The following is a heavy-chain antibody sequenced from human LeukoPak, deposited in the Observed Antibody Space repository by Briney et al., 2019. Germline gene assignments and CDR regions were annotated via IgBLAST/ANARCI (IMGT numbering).Heavy chain of an antibody. D-gene: IGHD2-2*01. CDR1: GFIFSNYW. J-gene: IGHJ6*03. CDR2: IDQDGSEK. Sequence: PGGSLRLSCAASGFIFSNYWMSWVRQSPGKGLEWVANIDQDGSEKYYVDSVKGRFIISRDNAKNSVFLQMNSLRVEDTAVYYCVREGSCSSATCYATDFFNMDVWGKGTTVTVSS. V-gene: IGHV3-7*01. CDR3: VREGSCSSATCYATDFFNMDV.